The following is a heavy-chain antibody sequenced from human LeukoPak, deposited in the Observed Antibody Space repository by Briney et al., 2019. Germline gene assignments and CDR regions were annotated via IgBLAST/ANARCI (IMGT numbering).Heavy chain of an antibody. CDR2: ISGSGGST. J-gene: IGHJ4*02. Sequence: RTGGSLRLSCAASGFTFSSYAMSWVRQAPGKGLEWVSAISGSGGSTYYADSVKGRFTISRDNSKNTLYLQMNSLRAEDTAVYYCARAPYDSSGYDYKYYFDYWGQGTLVTVSS. CDR3: ARAPYDSSGYDYKYYFDY. D-gene: IGHD3-22*01. CDR1: GFTFSSYA. V-gene: IGHV3-23*01.